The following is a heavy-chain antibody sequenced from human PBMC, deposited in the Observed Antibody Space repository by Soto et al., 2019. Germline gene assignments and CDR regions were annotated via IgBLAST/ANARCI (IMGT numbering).Heavy chain of an antibody. D-gene: IGHD5-12*01. V-gene: IGHV4-39*01. Sequence: QLQLQESGPGLVKPSETLSLTCTVSGGSISSSSYYWGWIRQPPGKGLEWIGSIYYSGSTYYNPSLKSRVTISVDTSKNQFSLKLSSVTAADTAVYYCARTPTKWLRWYYFDYWGQGTLVTVSS. CDR3: ARTPTKWLRWYYFDY. CDR1: GGSISSSSYY. J-gene: IGHJ4*02. CDR2: IYYSGST.